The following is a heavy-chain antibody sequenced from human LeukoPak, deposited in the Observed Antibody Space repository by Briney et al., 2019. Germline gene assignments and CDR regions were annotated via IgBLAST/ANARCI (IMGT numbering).Heavy chain of an antibody. J-gene: IGHJ5*02. CDR1: GYSISSGYF. D-gene: IGHD3-9*01. CDR3: ARDLGLTISANWFDP. CDR2: IYHTGAT. Sequence: PSETLSLTCAVSGYSISSGYFWVWIRQPPGKGLEWIGSIYHTGATYYNPSLRSPVTISVDTSKNQFSLEVNSVNAADTAVYYCARDLGLTISANWFDPWGQGTLVTVSS. V-gene: IGHV4-38-2*02.